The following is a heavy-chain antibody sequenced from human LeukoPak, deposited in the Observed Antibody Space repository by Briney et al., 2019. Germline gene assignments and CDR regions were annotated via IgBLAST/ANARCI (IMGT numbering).Heavy chain of an antibody. D-gene: IGHD3-10*01. CDR2: MNPNNGNT. CDR1: GFTFTNYD. CDR3: VRDGEGVAISVNYWFDP. Sequence: ASVKVSCTASGFTFTNYDINWVRQASGQGLEWMGWMNPNNGNTGYAQKFQGRVTMTRDTSISTAYMELRDLRSEDTAVYYCVRDGEGVAISVNYWFDPWGQGTLVTASS. J-gene: IGHJ5*02. V-gene: IGHV1-8*01.